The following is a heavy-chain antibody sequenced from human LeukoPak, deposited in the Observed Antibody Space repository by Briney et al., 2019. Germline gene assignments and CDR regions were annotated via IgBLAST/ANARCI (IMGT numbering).Heavy chain of an antibody. Sequence: SETLSLTCAVSGGSISSSNWWSWGRPPPGKVLEWIGEIYHSGSTYYNPSLKSRVTISVDTSKNQFSLKLSSVTAADTAVYYCARVRGVIGYWGQGTLVTVSS. V-gene: IGHV4-4*02. CDR2: IYHSGST. J-gene: IGHJ4*02. CDR3: ARVRGVIGY. D-gene: IGHD3-10*01. CDR1: GGSISSSNW.